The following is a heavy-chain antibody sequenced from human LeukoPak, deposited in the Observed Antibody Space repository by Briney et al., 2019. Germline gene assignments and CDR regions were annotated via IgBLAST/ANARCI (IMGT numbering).Heavy chain of an antibody. V-gene: IGHV1-24*01. CDR2: FDPEHGEM. J-gene: IGHJ4*02. CDR3: VTGGPWDLLKY. CDR1: GDTLTELS. D-gene: IGHD3-9*01. Sequence: ASVKVSCKVSGDTLTELSTHWVRQAPGKGLEWMGGFDPEHGEMIYAQKLQGRVTMTEDRSTDTAYMELSSLRSEDTAVYYCVTGGPWDLLKYWGQGTLVTVSS.